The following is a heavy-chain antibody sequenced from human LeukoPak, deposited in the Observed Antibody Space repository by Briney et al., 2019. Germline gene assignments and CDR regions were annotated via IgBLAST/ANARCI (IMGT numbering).Heavy chain of an antibody. Sequence: GGSLRLSCAASGFSFSDYAMHWVRQAPGKGLERVALISYDGSNIYYADSVKGRFTISRDNSKSTLYLQMNSLRSDDTAVYYCGRNRAVGGDDAFNTWGQGQWSPSLQ. D-gene: IGHD6-19*01. CDR1: GFSFSDYA. V-gene: IGHV3-30-3*01. CDR3: GRNRAVGGDDAFNT. J-gene: IGHJ3*02. CDR2: ISYDGSNI.